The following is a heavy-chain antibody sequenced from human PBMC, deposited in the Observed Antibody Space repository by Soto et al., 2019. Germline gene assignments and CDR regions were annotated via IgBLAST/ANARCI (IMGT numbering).Heavy chain of an antibody. D-gene: IGHD2-21*01. V-gene: IGHV3-30*02. J-gene: IGHJ3*02. CDR2: VRYDASDK. CDR3: AKDGQHTSTFAFDM. Sequence: QVQLVESGGGVVQPGRSLRLSCEASGFTFSRFNMHWVRQVPGKGLEWVAFVRYDASDKYYVDSVKGRFTISRDNSQKTLYLQMDTLRAEDTAIYYCAKDGQHTSTFAFDMWGQGTMVTVSS. CDR1: GFTFSRFN.